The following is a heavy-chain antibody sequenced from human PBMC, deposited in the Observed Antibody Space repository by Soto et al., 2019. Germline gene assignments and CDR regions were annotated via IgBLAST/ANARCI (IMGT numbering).Heavy chain of an antibody. V-gene: IGHV3-30*18. J-gene: IGHJ2*01. CDR2: ISYDGSNK. Sequence: QVQLVESGGGVVQPGRSLRLSCAASGFTFSSYGMHWVRQAPGKGLEWVAVISYDGSNKYYADSVKGRFTIPRDNSKNTLYLQMNSLRAEDTAVYYCAKEDIVVVVAAKVRYFDLWGRGTLVTVSS. D-gene: IGHD2-15*01. CDR1: GFTFSSYG. CDR3: AKEDIVVVVAAKVRYFDL.